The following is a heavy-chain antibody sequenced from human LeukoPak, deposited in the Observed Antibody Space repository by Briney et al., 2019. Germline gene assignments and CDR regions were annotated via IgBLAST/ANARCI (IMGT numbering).Heavy chain of an antibody. J-gene: IGHJ6*02. D-gene: IGHD3-10*01. CDR3: ARGRYYGSGSYYWEYYYYYGMDV. V-gene: IGHV4-34*01. CDR1: GGSFSGYY. CDR2: INHSGST. Sequence: SETLSLTCAVYGGSFSGYYWSWIRQPPGKGLEWIGEINHSGSTNYNPSLKSRVTISVDTSKNQFSLKLSSVTAADTAVYYCARGRYYGSGSYYWEYYYYYGMDVWGQGTTVTVSS.